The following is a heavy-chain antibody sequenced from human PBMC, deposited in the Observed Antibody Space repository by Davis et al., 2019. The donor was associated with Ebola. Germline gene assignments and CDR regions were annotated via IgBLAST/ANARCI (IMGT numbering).Heavy chain of an antibody. CDR3: ARSEPGGRLDN. J-gene: IGHJ4*02. V-gene: IGHV6-1*01. CDR2: TYYRSKWYN. CDR1: GDSVPSNSDA. D-gene: IGHD3-16*01. Sequence: HSHTLSLTRAISGDSVPSNSDAWTWISQSPSRGLEWLGRTYYRSKWYNDYLVSVKSRITINPDTSKNQFYLQLNSVTPEDTDVYYCARSEPGGRLDNWGQGTLVTVSS.